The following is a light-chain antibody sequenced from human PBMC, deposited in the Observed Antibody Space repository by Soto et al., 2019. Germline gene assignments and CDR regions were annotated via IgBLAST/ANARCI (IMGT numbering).Light chain of an antibody. CDR3: QSYDSSLSASVV. CDR2: GNH. CDR1: SSNVGAGYD. J-gene: IGLJ2*01. V-gene: IGLV1-40*01. Sequence: QSVLTQPPSVSGAPGQRVTITCTGSSSNVGAGYDVHWYQQLPGTAPKLLIYGNHNRPSGVPDRFSGSKSGTSVSLAITGLQAEDGADYYCQSYDSSLSASVVFGGGTQLTVL.